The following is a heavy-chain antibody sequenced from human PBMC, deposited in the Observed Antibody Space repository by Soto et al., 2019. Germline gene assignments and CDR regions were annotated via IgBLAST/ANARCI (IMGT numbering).Heavy chain of an antibody. CDR2: INHSGSS. J-gene: IGHJ4*02. Sequence: SETLSLTCTVSGGSPSNNYLSWIRQTPGKGLEWIGEINHSGSSIYNPSLKNRVTISTMSNNKFSLELSSVTAADTAVYYCTRGLFSGSSYSGSWYYFDSWGQGTMVTVSS. CDR1: GGSPSNNY. D-gene: IGHD1-26*01. V-gene: IGHV4-34*01. CDR3: TRGLFSGSSYSGSWYYFDS.